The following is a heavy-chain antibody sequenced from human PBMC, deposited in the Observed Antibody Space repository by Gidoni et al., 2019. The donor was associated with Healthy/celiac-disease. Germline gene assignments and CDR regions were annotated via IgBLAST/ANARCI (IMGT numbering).Heavy chain of an antibody. CDR1: GFTFSSYA. J-gene: IGHJ4*02. Sequence: QVQLVESGGGVVQPGRSLRLSCAASGFTFSSYAMHWVRQAPGKGLEWVAVISYDGSNKYYADSVKGRFTISRDNSKNTLYLQMNSLRAEDTAVYYCARDILEDYYDSSGYYYPDYWGQGTLVTVSS. V-gene: IGHV3-30-3*01. CDR2: ISYDGSNK. CDR3: ARDILEDYYDSSGYYYPDY. D-gene: IGHD3-22*01.